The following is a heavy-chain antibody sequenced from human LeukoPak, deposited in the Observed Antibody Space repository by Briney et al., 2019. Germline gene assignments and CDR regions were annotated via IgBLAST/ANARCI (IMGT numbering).Heavy chain of an antibody. D-gene: IGHD2-2*01. CDR3: ARNVVVPAAPGWFDP. Sequence: SQTLSLNCTVSGSSISSGDYYWSWLRQPPGKGLEWIGYIYYSGSTYYNPSLKSRVTISVDTSKNQFSLKLGSVTAADTAVYYCARNVVVPAAPGWFDPWGQGTLVTVSS. CDR1: GSSISSGDYY. J-gene: IGHJ5*02. V-gene: IGHV4-30-4*08. CDR2: IYYSGST.